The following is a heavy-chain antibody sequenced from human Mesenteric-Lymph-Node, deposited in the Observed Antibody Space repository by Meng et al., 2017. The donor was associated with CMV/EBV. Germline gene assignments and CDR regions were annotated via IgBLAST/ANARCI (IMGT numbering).Heavy chain of an antibody. CDR2: IYYSGNA. Sequence: GSLRLSCTVSGGSISTGTYYWGWIRQPPGKGLEWIGSIYYSGNAYYNPSLKSRVIISVDTSKNQFSLILSSLTAADTAVYYCAKEVRGFGPWGQGTLVTVSS. D-gene: IGHD3-10*01. V-gene: IGHV4-39*02. CDR3: AKEVRGFGP. CDR1: GGSISTGTYY. J-gene: IGHJ5*02.